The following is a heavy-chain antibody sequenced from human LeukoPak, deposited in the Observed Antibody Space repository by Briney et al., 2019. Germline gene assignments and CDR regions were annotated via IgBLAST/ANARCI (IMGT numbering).Heavy chain of an antibody. D-gene: IGHD5-18*01. J-gene: IGHJ3*02. V-gene: IGHV3-48*02. CDR1: GFTFSSYS. Sequence: PGGSLRLSCAASGFTFSSYSMHWLRQAPGKGLEWVPYISSSSTIYYADSVRGRFTISRDNAKNSLYLQMNSLRDEDTAVYYCARMDTPDIWGQGTMVTVSS. CDR3: ARMDTPDI. CDR2: ISSSSTI.